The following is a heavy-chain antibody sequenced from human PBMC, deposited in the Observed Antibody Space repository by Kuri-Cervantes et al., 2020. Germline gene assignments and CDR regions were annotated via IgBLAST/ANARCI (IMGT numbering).Heavy chain of an antibody. D-gene: IGHD3/OR15-3a*01. CDR1: GFTFSSYG. CDR2: ISYDGSNK. V-gene: IGHV3-30*03. CDR3: ARDNYHFDP. J-gene: IGHJ5*02. Sequence: LTCAASGFTFSSYGMHWVRQAPGKGLEWVAVISYDGSNKYYADSVKGQFTISRGNSKNTLYLQMNSLRAEDTAVYYCARDNYHFDPWGQGTLVTVSS.